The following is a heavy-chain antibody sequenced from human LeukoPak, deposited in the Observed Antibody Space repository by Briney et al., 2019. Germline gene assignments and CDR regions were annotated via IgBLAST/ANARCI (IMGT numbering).Heavy chain of an antibody. D-gene: IGHD4-17*01. CDR3: ARDRKPWRMTTVTEFDY. CDR2: ISTSGSTK. J-gene: IGHJ4*02. V-gene: IGHV3-11*01. Sequence: GGSLRLSCAASGFTFSDYYMSWIRQAPGKGLEWVSYISTSGSTKYYADSVKGRFTISRDNTKNSLYLQMNSLRAEDTAVYYCARDRKPWRMTTVTEFDYWGQGTLVTVSS. CDR1: GFTFSDYY.